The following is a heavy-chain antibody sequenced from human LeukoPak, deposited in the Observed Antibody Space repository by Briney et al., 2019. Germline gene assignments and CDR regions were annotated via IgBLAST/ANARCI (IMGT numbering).Heavy chain of an antibody. J-gene: IGHJ6*03. CDR1: GGSISSYY. CDR2: IYDSGST. CDR3: ARHGYSFGPYYMDV. Sequence: SETPSLTCSVSGGSISSYYWNWIRQSPGKGLEWIGYIYDSGSTNFNPSLKSRVSISVDTSKNQFSLRLSSVTAADTAVYYCARHGYSFGPYYMDVWGKGTTITVSS. V-gene: IGHV4-59*08. D-gene: IGHD5-18*01.